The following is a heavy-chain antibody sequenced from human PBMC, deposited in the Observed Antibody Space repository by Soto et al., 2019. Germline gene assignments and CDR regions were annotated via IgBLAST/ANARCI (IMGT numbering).Heavy chain of an antibody. CDR3: ARDGGPKLTGEFDY. D-gene: IGHD7-27*01. Sequence: ASVKVSCKASGYTFTGYYMHWVRQAPGQGLEWMGWINPNSGGTNYAQKFQGWVTMTRDTSISTAYMELSRLRSDDTAVYYCARDGGPKLTGEFDYWGQGTLVTVSS. CDR2: INPNSGGT. V-gene: IGHV1-2*04. J-gene: IGHJ4*02. CDR1: GYTFTGYY.